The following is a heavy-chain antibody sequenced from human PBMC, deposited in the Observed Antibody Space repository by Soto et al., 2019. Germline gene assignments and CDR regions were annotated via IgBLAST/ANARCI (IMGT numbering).Heavy chain of an antibody. CDR1: GGTFSSYA. V-gene: IGHV1-69*06. J-gene: IGHJ4*02. Sequence: GASVKVSCKASGGTFSSYAISWVRQAPGQGLEWMGGIIPIFGTANYAQKFQGRVTITADKSTSTAYMELSSLRSEDTAVYYCAREGNRYYYDSSGTGDFDYWGQGTLVTVSS. CDR2: IIPIFGTA. CDR3: AREGNRYYYDSSGTGDFDY. D-gene: IGHD3-22*01.